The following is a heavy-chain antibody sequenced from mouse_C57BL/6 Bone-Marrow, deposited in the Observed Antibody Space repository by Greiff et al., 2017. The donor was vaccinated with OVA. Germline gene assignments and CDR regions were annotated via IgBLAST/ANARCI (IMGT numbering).Heavy chain of an antibody. CDR3: TPTGSNYWYFDV. CDR1: GFNIKDDY. J-gene: IGHJ1*03. Sequence: VQLQQSGAELVRPGASVKLSCTASGFNIKDDYMHWVKQRPEQGLEWIGWIDPENGDTEYASKFQGKATITADTSSNTAYLQLSSLTSEDTAVYYCTPTGSNYWYFDVWGTGTTVTDSS. V-gene: IGHV14-4*01. CDR2: IDPENGDT. D-gene: IGHD2-5*01.